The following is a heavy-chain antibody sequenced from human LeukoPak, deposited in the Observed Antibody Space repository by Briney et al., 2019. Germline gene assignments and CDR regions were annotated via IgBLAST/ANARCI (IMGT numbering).Heavy chain of an antibody. J-gene: IGHJ4*02. Sequence: ASVKVSCTASGYTFTDYYMHWVRQAPGQGLEWMGWINPNSGDSHHAQKFQGRVTMTRDTSISTAYMELSRLRSDDTAVYYCAREIGGILVFDYWGQGTLVTVSS. CDR1: GYTFTDYY. CDR3: AREIGGILVFDY. V-gene: IGHV1-2*02. D-gene: IGHD5-18*01. CDR2: INPNSGDS.